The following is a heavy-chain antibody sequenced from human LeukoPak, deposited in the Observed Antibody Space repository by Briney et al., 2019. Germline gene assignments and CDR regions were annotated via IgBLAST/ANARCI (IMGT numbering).Heavy chain of an antibody. CDR2: IWYDGSNK. CDR1: GFIFSSHG. J-gene: IGHJ4*02. D-gene: IGHD5-24*01. CDR3: ARDPVRDGYPYSFDY. Sequence: GGSLRLSCAASGFIFSSHGMHWVRQGPGKGLEWVAVIWYDGSNKYYADSVKGRFTISRDNSKNTLYLQMDSLRGEDTAVYYCARDPVRDGYPYSFDYWGQGTLVTVSS. V-gene: IGHV3-33*01.